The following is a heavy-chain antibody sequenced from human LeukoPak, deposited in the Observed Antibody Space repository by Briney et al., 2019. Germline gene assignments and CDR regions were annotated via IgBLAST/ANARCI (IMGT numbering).Heavy chain of an antibody. CDR3: ARGNTDGWFIGY. V-gene: IGHV4-59*08. D-gene: IGHD6-19*01. CDR1: GGPICGYY. J-gene: IGHJ4*02. Sequence: SETLSLPCSVSGGPICGYYWSWIRHPPAQGVEWIGYIYYSGSTTYNPSLERRVLISRDTPKKQFSLTLSSLCAPNTGVFYCARGNTDGWFIGYWGQGTLVTVSS. CDR2: IYYSGST.